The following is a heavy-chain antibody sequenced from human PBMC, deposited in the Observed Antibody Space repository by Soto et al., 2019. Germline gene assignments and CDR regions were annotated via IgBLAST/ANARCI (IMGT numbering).Heavy chain of an antibody. V-gene: IGHV1-69*13. CDR3: ARVSRAVAGPYNWFDP. CDR2: IIPIFGTA. CDR1: GGTFSSYA. D-gene: IGHD6-19*01. J-gene: IGHJ5*02. Sequence: SVKVSCKASGGTFSSYAISWVRQAPGQGLEWMGGIIPIFGTANYAQKFQGRVTITADESTSTAYMELSSLISEDTAVYYCARVSRAVAGPYNWFDPWGQGTLVTVSS.